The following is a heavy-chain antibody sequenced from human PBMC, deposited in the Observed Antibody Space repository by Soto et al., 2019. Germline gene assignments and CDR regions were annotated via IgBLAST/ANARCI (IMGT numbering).Heavy chain of an antibody. V-gene: IGHV3-30*03. Sequence: GGSLRLSCAASGFTYSTYTMHWVRQAPGKGLEWVAVISYDGSNKYYADSVKGRFTISRDNAKNSLYLQMNSLRAEDTAVYYCVTDTDYYHRTGYYHLLDSWGQGTLVTVSS. CDR2: ISYDGSNK. CDR1: GFTYSTYT. J-gene: IGHJ5*01. D-gene: IGHD3-22*01. CDR3: VTDTDYYHRTGYYHLLDS.